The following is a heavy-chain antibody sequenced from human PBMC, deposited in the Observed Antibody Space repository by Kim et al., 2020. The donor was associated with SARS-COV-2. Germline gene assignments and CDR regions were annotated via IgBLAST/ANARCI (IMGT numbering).Heavy chain of an antibody. D-gene: IGHD2-2*01. Sequence: SETLSLTCTVSGGSISSSSYYWGWIRQPPGKGLEWIGSIYYSGSTYYNPSLKSRVTISVDTSKNQFSLKLSSVTAADTAVYYCARLGDIVVVPAAWSFDYWGQGTLVTVSS. CDR2: IYYSGST. V-gene: IGHV4-39*01. CDR1: GGSISSSSYY. J-gene: IGHJ4*02. CDR3: ARLGDIVVVPAAWSFDY.